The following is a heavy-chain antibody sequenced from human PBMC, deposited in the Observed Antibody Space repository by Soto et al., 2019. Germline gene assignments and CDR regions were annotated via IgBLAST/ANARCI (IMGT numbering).Heavy chain of an antibody. D-gene: IGHD1-1*01. CDR3: AKDLEKCLVQLGGLDT. J-gene: IGHJ5*02. CDR1: GFTLSSYF. CDR2: ISNSGGST. V-gene: IGHV3-23*01. Sequence: EVQLLESGGGMVQPGGSLRLSCVASGFTLSSYFMTWVRQAPGKGLEWVSAISNSGGSTYYADSVKGRFTISRDNSHNTLYLQMNNLIAEDTARYYCAKDLEKCLVQLGGLDTWGQGAQVTVSS.